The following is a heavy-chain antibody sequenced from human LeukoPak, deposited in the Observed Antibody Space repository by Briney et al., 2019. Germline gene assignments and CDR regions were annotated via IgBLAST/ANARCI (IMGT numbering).Heavy chain of an antibody. CDR1: GGSFSSYY. D-gene: IGHD6-19*01. V-gene: IGHV4-59*01. CDR3: ARDKVAVAGNYYYYGMDV. J-gene: IGHJ6*02. Sequence: SETLSLTCAVYGGSFSSYYWSWIRQPPGKGLEWIGYIYYSGSTNYNPSLKSRVTISVDTSKKQFSLKLSSVTAADTAVYYCARDKVAVAGNYYYYGMDVWGQGTTVTVSS. CDR2: IYYSGST.